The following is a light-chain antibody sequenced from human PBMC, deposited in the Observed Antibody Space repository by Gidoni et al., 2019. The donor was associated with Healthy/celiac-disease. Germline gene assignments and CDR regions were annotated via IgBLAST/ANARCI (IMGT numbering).Light chain of an antibody. Sequence: DIQMTKSPSSLSASVGDRVTITCRASQSISSYLNWYQQKPGKAPKLLIYAASSLQSGVPSRFSGSGSGTDFTLTISSLQPEDFATYYCQQSFSTPGTFGQGTNLEIK. V-gene: IGKV1-39*01. CDR1: QSISSY. CDR3: QQSFSTPGT. J-gene: IGKJ2*02. CDR2: AAS.